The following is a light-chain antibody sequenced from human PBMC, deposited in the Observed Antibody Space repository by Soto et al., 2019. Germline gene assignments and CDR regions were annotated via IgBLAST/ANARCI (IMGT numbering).Light chain of an antibody. J-gene: IGKJ4*01. CDR1: QSLAYRDGNTY. CDR3: IQGTHWPLT. CDR2: KVS. Sequence: DVVMTQSPLSLPVTLGQPASISCRSSQSLAYRDGNTYLNWFQQRPGQSPRRLIYKVSNRDSGVXATXSGSGSGTSFTLNITSVATDDVGAYYCIQGTHWPLTFGGGTKVEIK. V-gene: IGKV2-30*01.